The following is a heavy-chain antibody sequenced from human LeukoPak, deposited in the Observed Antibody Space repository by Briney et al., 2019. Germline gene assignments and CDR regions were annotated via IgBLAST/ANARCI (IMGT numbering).Heavy chain of an antibody. V-gene: IGHV3-30*04. J-gene: IGHJ4*02. CDR2: ISYDGSNK. Sequence: GGSLRLSCAASGFTFSSYAMHWVRQAPGKGLEWVAVISYDGSNKYYADSVKGRFTISRDNPKSTLYLQMNSLRAEDTAVYYCARDLVGELLLHWGQGTLVTVSS. CDR3: ARDLVGELLLH. CDR1: GFTFSSYA. D-gene: IGHD1-26*01.